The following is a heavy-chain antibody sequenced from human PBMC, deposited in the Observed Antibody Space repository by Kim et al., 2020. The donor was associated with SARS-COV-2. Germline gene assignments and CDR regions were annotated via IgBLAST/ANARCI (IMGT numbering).Heavy chain of an antibody. D-gene: IGHD3-10*01. CDR3: ARCSGIYGSGSYFVVTAPYYFDY. CDR2: MNPNSGNT. CDR1: GYTFTSYD. Sequence: ASVKVSCKASGYTFTSYDINWVRQATGQGLEWMGWMNPNSGNTGYAQKFQGRVTMTRNTSISTAYMELSSLRSEDTAVYYCARCSGIYGSGSYFVVTAPYYFDYWGQGTLVTVSS. J-gene: IGHJ4*02. V-gene: IGHV1-8*01.